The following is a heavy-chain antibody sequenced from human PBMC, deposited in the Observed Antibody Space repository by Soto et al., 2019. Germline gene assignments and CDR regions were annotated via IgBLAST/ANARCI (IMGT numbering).Heavy chain of an antibody. CDR3: ARWAPLETSYSSXWYSMGLEYYYYYGMDV. D-gene: IGHD6-19*01. CDR1: GGTFSSYA. Sequence: GASVKVSCKASGGTFSSYAISWVRQAPGQGLEWMGGIIPIFGTANYAQKFQGRVTITADESTSTAYMELSSLRSEDTAVYYRARWAPLETSYSSXWYSMGLEYYYYYGMDVWGPGTTVTVSS. V-gene: IGHV1-69*13. J-gene: IGHJ6*02. CDR2: IIPIFGTA.